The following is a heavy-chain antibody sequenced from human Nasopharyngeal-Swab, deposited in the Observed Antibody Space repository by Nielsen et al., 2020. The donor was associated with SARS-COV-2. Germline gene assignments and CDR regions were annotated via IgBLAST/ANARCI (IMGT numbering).Heavy chain of an antibody. CDR1: GGSISSYY. V-gene: IGHV4-59*01. CDR3: ARGCRYCTPKMYFDL. Sequence: GSLRLSFTVSGGSISSYYWSWIRQPPGKGLEWIGYIYYSGSTNYNPSLKSRVTISVDTSKNQFSLKLSSVTAADTAVYYCARGCRYCTPKMYFDLWGRGTLVTVSS. J-gene: IGHJ2*01. CDR2: IYYSGST. D-gene: IGHD2-8*01.